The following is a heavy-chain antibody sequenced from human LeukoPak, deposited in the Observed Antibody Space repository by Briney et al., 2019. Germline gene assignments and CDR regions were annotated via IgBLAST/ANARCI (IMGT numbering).Heavy chain of an antibody. V-gene: IGHV4-4*02. CDR2: IYHSGST. J-gene: IGHJ4*02. Sequence: SGTLSLTCAVSGGSISSSNWWSWVRQPPGKGLEWIGEIYHSGSTNYNPSLKSRVTMSVDKSKNQFSLKLSSVTAADTAVHYCARLGDSSGYYAFDYWGQGTLVTVSS. CDR3: ARLGDSSGYYAFDY. D-gene: IGHD3-22*01. CDR1: GGSISSSNW.